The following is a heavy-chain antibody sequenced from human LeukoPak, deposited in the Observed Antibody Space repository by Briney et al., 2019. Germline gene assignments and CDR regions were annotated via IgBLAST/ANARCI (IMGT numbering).Heavy chain of an antibody. CDR3: ARLYSSGCYGGPDY. V-gene: IGHV3-7*01. D-gene: IGHD6-19*01. CDR1: GFTFSSYW. J-gene: IGHJ4*02. CDR2: IKQDESET. Sequence: PGGSLRLSCAASGFTFSSYWMSWVRQAPGKGLEWVANIKQDESETFYVDSVKGRFTVSRDNAENSLFLQMSSLRAEDTAVYYCARLYSSGCYGGPDYWGQGTLVAVSS.